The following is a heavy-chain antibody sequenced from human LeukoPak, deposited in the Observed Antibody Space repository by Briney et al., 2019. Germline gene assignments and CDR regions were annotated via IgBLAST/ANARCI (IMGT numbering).Heavy chain of an antibody. CDR2: IIPIFGTA. CDR1: GGTFSSYA. CDR3: ASRQNYYDSSGYYYVHWFDP. V-gene: IGHV1-69*05. D-gene: IGHD3-22*01. Sequence: APVKVSCKASGGTFSSYAISWVRQAPGQGLEWMGGIIPIFGTANYAQKFQGRVTITTDESTSTAYMELSSLRSEDTAVYYCASRQNYYDSSGYYYVHWFDPWGQGTLVTVSS. J-gene: IGHJ5*02.